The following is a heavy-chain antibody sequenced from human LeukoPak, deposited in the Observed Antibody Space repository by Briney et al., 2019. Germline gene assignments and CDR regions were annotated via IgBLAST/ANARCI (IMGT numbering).Heavy chain of an antibody. CDR3: ARSSGSYSYYFDY. V-gene: IGHV3-48*02. D-gene: IGHD1-26*01. Sequence: GGSLRLSCAASGFTFSSYSMNWVRQAPGKGLEWVSYISSSSSTIYYADSVKGRFTISRDNAKNSLYLQMNRLRDEDTAVYYCARSSGSYSYYFDYWGQGTLVTVSS. CDR2: ISSSSSTI. J-gene: IGHJ4*02. CDR1: GFTFSSYS.